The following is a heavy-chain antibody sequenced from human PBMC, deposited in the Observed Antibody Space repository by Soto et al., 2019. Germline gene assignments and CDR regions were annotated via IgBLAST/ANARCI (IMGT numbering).Heavy chain of an antibody. CDR3: ASQRPTVTTFDY. D-gene: IGHD4-17*01. Sequence: QVQLRQWGAGLVKPPETLSLTCAVYGASFSDYYWSWIRQPPGKGLEWIGEINHSGSTNYNPSLKSRVSMSVDTSKNQFSLRLSSVTAADTAVYYCASQRPTVTTFDYWGQGTLDTVSS. CDR2: INHSGST. V-gene: IGHV4-34*01. CDR1: GASFSDYY. J-gene: IGHJ4*02.